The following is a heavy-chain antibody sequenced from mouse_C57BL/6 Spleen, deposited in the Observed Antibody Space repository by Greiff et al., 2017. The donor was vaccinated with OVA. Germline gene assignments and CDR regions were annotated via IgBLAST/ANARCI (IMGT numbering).Heavy chain of an antibody. Sequence: QVQLQQSGAELVKPGASVTISCKASGYTFTDYYINWVKQRPGQGLEWIGKIGPGSGCTYYNEKFKGKATLTADKSTSTAYMQLSSLTSEDSAVYFCARQSYSNNGNYYLDDWGKGTTLTVSS. CDR2: IGPGSGCT. J-gene: IGHJ2*01. V-gene: IGHV1-77*01. CDR3: ARQSYSNNGNYYLDD. D-gene: IGHD2-5*01. CDR1: GYTFTDYY.